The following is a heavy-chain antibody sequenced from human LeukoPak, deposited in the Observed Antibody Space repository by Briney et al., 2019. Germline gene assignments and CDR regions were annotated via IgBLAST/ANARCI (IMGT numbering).Heavy chain of an antibody. CDR2: ISYDGSNK. Sequence: GGSLRLSCAASGFTFSSYGMHWVRQAPGKGLEWVAVISYDGSNKYYADSVKGRFTISRDNSKNTLYLQMNCLRAEDTAVYYCAKAGGYCPYWGQGTLVTVSS. D-gene: IGHD3-22*01. CDR3: AKAGGYCPY. CDR1: GFTFSSYG. J-gene: IGHJ4*02. V-gene: IGHV3-30*18.